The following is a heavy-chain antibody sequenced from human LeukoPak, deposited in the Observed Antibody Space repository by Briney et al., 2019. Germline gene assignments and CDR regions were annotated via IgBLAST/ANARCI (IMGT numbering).Heavy chain of an antibody. V-gene: IGHV4-59*01. CDR3: ARVSGATRRFYYYYMDV. Sequence: SETLSLTCTVSGGSISSYYWSWIRQPPGKGLEWIGYIYYSGSTNYNPSLKSRVTISVDTSKNQSSLKLSSVTAADTAVYYCARVSGATRRFYYYYMDVWGKGTTVTVSS. J-gene: IGHJ6*03. CDR1: GGSISSYY. D-gene: IGHD1-26*01. CDR2: IYYSGST.